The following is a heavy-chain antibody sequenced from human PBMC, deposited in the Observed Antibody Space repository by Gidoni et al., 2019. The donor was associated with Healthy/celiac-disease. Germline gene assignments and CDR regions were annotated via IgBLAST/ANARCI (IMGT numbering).Heavy chain of an antibody. CDR3: ARRGIAALDYMDV. J-gene: IGHJ6*03. CDR2: MYYSGNT. V-gene: IGHV4-39*01. Sequence: QLQLQESGPGLVKPSETLSFTCTVSGGSIRSSNYYWDWIRQSPGKGLEWIGSMYYSGNTYYNPSLKSRVTISEDTSNNQFSLKLNSVTAADTAVYYCARRGIAALDYMDVWGKGTTVTVSS. CDR1: GGSIRSSNYY. D-gene: IGHD6-6*01.